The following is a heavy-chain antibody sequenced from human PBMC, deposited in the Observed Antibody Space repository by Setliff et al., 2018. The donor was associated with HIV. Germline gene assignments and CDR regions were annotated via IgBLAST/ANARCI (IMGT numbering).Heavy chain of an antibody. CDR2: IHNSGST. J-gene: IGHJ4*02. Sequence: PSETLSLTCTVSGSSINDSYWSWIRQPPGKGLAWIGYIHNSGSTNSFSSLKRRVTLSLDTSKSQFSLRLTSVTAAHTALYYCAKVGAYCSGGKCSSPYYFDFWGQGILVTVSS. CDR1: GSSINDSY. D-gene: IGHD2-15*01. CDR3: AKVGAYCSGGKCSSPYYFDF. V-gene: IGHV4-59*01.